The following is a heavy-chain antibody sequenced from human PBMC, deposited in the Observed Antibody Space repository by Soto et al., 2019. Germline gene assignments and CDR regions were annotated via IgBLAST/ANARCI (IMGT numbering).Heavy chain of an antibody. V-gene: IGHV3-30-3*01. CDR2: ISYDGSNK. D-gene: IGHD3-16*01. J-gene: IGHJ6*02. Sequence: GGSLRLSCAASGFTFSSYAMHWVRQAPGKGLEWVAVISYDGSNKYYADSVKGRFTISRDNSKNPLYLQMNSLRAEDTAVYYWARVVGGDYYYGMDVWGQGTTVTVSS. CDR1: GFTFSSYA. CDR3: ARVVGGDYYYGMDV.